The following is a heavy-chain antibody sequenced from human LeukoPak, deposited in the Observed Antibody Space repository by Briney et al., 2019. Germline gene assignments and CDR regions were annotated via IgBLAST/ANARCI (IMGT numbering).Heavy chain of an antibody. CDR1: GGSISSGSYY. J-gene: IGHJ4*02. V-gene: IGHV4-61*02. CDR3: ARRRQHLGSYYFDY. D-gene: IGHD6-13*01. CDR2: IYTSGST. Sequence: SETLSLTCTVSGGSISSGSYYWSWIRQPAGKGLEWIGRIYTSGSTNYNPSLKSRVTISVDTSKNQFSLKLSSVTAADTAVYYCARRRQHLGSYYFDYWGQGTLVTVSS.